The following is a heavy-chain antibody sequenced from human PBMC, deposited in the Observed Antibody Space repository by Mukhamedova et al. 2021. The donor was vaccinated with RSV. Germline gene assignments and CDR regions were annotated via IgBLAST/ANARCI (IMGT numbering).Heavy chain of an antibody. CDR2: SSGSTI. CDR3: PRGRDYYDSSGPGY. J-gene: IGHJ4*02. V-gene: IGHV3-11*01. Sequence: SSGSTIYYADSVKGRFTISRDNAKNPLYLHMNSLRAEDPAVYYCPRGRDYYDSSGPGYWGQGTLVTVSS. D-gene: IGHD3-22*01.